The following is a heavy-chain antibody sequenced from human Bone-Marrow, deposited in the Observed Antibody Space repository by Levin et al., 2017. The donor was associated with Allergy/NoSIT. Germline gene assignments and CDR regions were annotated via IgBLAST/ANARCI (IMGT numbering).Heavy chain of an antibody. CDR3: ARAPLGSSAWIDF. Sequence: GGSLRLSCATSGFSFRSHAMHWVRQAPGKGLEWVAVVWVDGSETHYGDPVKGRFTISRDNSKNTLFLLMSLLRVEDTAFYYCARAPLGSSAWIDFWGQGTLVTVSS. CDR2: VWVDGSET. V-gene: IGHV3-33*01. D-gene: IGHD6-19*01. J-gene: IGHJ4*02. CDR1: GFSFRSHA.